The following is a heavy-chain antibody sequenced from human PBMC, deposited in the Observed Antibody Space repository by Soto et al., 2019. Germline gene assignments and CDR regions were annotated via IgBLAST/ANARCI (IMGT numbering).Heavy chain of an antibody. V-gene: IGHV1-18*04. CDR2: ISAYNGNT. D-gene: IGHD3-3*01. CDR1: GYTFTSYG. Sequence: VASVKVSCKASGYTFTSYGISWVRQAPGQGLEWMGWISAYNGNTNYAQKLQGRVTMTTDTSTSTAYMELRSLRSDDTAVYYCATIFGVPNGENWFDPWGQGTLVTVSS. CDR3: ATIFGVPNGENWFDP. J-gene: IGHJ5*02.